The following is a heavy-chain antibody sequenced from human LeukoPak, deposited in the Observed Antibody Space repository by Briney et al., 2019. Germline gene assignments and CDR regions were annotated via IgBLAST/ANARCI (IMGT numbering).Heavy chain of an antibody. J-gene: IGHJ6*03. Sequence: ASVKVSCKASGYTFTSYGISWVRQAPGQGLEWMGWISAYNGNTNYAQKFQGRVTITTDESTSTAYMELSSLRSEDTAVYYCARDSVEGSSWYGYYYYYYMDVWGKGPRSPSP. D-gene: IGHD6-13*01. CDR3: ARDSVEGSSWYGYYYYYYMDV. CDR2: ISAYNGNT. V-gene: IGHV1-18*01. CDR1: GYTFTSYG.